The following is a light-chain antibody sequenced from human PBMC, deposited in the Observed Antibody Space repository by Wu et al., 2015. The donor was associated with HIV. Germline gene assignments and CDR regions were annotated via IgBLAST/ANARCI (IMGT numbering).Light chain of an antibody. Sequence: EIVLTQSPDTLSLSPGERATLSCRASQSISSSYLAWYQQKPGQAPRLLIYGASSRATGIPDRFSGSGSGTDYSLTISSLEPEDFAVYYCQQHADWPLTFGQGTRLEIK. J-gene: IGKJ5*01. V-gene: IGKV3D-20*02. CDR1: QSISSSY. CDR3: QQHADWPLT. CDR2: GAS.